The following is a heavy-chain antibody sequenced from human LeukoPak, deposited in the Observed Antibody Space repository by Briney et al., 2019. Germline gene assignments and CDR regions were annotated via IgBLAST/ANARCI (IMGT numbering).Heavy chain of an antibody. V-gene: IGHV3-23*01. J-gene: IGHJ4*02. CDR1: GFTFSSYA. D-gene: IGHD1-26*01. Sequence: PGGSLRLSCAASGFTFSSYAMSWVRQAPGKGLEWVSAISSSGGSTYYTDSVKGRFTISRDNSKNTPYLQMNSLRAEDTAVYYCAKVRSGSYSPYFDYWGQGTLVTVSS. CDR2: ISSSGGST. CDR3: AKVRSGSYSPYFDY.